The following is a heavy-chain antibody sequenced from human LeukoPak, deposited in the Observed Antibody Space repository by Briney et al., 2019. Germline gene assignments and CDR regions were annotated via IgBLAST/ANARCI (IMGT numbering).Heavy chain of an antibody. CDR1: GVTFSSYA. CDR2: IYSGGTT. J-gene: IGHJ4*02. D-gene: IGHD6-19*01. Sequence: GGSLRLSCAASGVTFSSYAMSWVRQAPGKGLEWVSVIYSGGTTFYADSVKGRFTISRDNSKNTLYLQMNSLRAEDTAMYYCARASSIGMAGLFDYWGQGTLVTVSS. V-gene: IGHV3-53*01. CDR3: ARASSIGMAGLFDY.